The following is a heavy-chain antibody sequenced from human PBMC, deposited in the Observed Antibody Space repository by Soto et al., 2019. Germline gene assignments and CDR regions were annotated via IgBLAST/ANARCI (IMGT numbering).Heavy chain of an antibody. J-gene: IGHJ2*01. CDR2: INHSGST. CDR3: ARLMGVVIMPPRYFDL. V-gene: IGHV4-34*01. CDR1: GGSFSGYY. Sequence: QVQLQQWGAGLLKPSETLSLTCAVYGGSFSGYYWSWIRQPPGKGLEWIGEINHSGSTNYNPSLKRRVTISVDTSKNQFSLKLSSVTAADTAVYYCARLMGVVIMPPRYFDLWGRGTLVTVSS. D-gene: IGHD3-3*01.